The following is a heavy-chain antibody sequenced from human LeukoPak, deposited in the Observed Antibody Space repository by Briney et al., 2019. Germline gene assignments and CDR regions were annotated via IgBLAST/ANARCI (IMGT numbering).Heavy chain of an antibody. CDR1: GFTFSGSA. V-gene: IGHV3-73*01. D-gene: IGHD5-24*01. CDR3: ARAGGDGYRGAFDI. Sequence: GGSLRLSCAASGFTFSGSAMHWVRQASGKGLEWVGRIRSKANSYATAYAASVKGRFTISRDDSKNTAYLQMNSLRAEDTAVYYCARAGGDGYRGAFDIWGQGTMVTVSS. CDR2: IRSKANSYAT. J-gene: IGHJ3*02.